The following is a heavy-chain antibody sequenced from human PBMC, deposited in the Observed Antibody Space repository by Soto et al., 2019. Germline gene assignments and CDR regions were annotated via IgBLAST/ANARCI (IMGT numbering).Heavy chain of an antibody. Sequence: GASVKVSCKASGGTFSSYAISWVRQAPGQGLEWMGGIIPIFGTANYAQKFQGRVTITADESTSTVYMELSSLRSEDTAVYYCARSDTAMVTSRFDYWGQGTLVTVSS. J-gene: IGHJ4*02. CDR2: IIPIFGTA. V-gene: IGHV1-69*13. D-gene: IGHD5-18*01. CDR1: GGTFSSYA. CDR3: ARSDTAMVTSRFDY.